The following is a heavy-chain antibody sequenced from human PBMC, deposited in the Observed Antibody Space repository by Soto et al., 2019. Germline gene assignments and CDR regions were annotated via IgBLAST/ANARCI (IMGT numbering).Heavy chain of an antibody. V-gene: IGHV3-23*04. J-gene: IGHJ4*02. D-gene: IGHD1-1*01. CDR3: AKEKPTTTCFDS. CDR2: ISGSGTNT. CDR1: GFSFSTYP. Sequence: DVQLVESGGGLVKPGGSLRLSCVASGFSFSTYPMTWVRQAPGKGLEWVSLISGSGTNTYYAESVKGRFTISRDNSQNTLYLQMNTLRAEDTAVYYCAKEKPTTTCFDSWGQGTLVTVSS.